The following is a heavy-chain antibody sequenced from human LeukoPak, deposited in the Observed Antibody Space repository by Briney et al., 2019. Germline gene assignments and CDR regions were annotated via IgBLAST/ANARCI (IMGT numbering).Heavy chain of an antibody. D-gene: IGHD5-18*01. CDR3: ACASGTYSYGFSYYYYGMDV. J-gene: IGHJ6*02. CDR2: FSGSGGST. V-gene: IGHV3-23*01. CDR1: GFTFSSYA. Sequence: QTGGSLRLSCAASGFTFSSYAMNWVRQAPGKGLEWVSAFSGSGGSTYYADSVKGRFTISRDNSKNTLYLQMNSLRAEDTALYYCACASGTYSYGFSYYYYGMDVWGQGTTVTVSS.